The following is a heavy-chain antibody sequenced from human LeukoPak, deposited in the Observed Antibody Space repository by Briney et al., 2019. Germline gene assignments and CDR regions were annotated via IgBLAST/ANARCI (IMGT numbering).Heavy chain of an antibody. Sequence: GESLRISCKGSGCSFTSYWISWVRQMPGKGLEWMGRIDPNDSYTNYSPSFQGHVTISADKSISTAYLQWSSLKASDTAMYYCATTTRSYPIAAAGTGTTFGYWGQGTLVTVSS. V-gene: IGHV5-10-1*01. CDR2: IDPNDSYT. CDR1: GCSFTSYW. CDR3: ATTTRSYPIAAAGTGTTFGY. J-gene: IGHJ4*02. D-gene: IGHD6-13*01.